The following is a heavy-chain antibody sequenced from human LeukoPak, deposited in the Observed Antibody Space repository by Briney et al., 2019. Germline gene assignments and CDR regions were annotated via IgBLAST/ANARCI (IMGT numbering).Heavy chain of an antibody. CDR2: IIPILGIA. CDR1: GGTFSSYT. CDR3: ARGTPLSIVCYDRHFDY. D-gene: IGHD2/OR15-2a*01. V-gene: IGHV1-69*02. J-gene: IGHJ4*02. Sequence: SVKVSCKASGGTFSSYTISWLRQGPGQGLEWMGRIIPILGIANYAQKFQGRVTITAGKSTSTAYMELSSLRSEDTAVYYCARGTPLSIVCYDRHFDYWGQGTLVTVSS.